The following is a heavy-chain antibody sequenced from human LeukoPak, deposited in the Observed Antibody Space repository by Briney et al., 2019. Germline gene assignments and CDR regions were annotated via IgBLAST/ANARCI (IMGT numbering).Heavy chain of an antibody. D-gene: IGHD4-11*01. CDR2: ISNSGSTI. CDR1: GFTFSSFE. Sequence: GGSLRLSCAASGFTFSSFEMNWVRQAPGKGLEWVSYISNSGSTIYYADSVKGRFTISRDNAKNSLYLQMNSLRAEDTAVYYCARGNSNYGYVLDIWGQGTMVTVSS. J-gene: IGHJ3*02. V-gene: IGHV3-48*03. CDR3: ARGNSNYGYVLDI.